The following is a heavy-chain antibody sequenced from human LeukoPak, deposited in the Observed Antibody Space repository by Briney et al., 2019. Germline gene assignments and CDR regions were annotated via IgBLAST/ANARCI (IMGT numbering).Heavy chain of an antibody. V-gene: IGHV4-59*11. CDR1: GGSISSQY. D-gene: IGHD5-18*01. CDR2: IYSSGST. Sequence: SETLSPTCTVSGGSISSQYWSWIRQPPGKGLEWIGYIYSSGSTKYNPSLQSRITISVDTSKNQFSLKPNYLTAADTAVYYCARAAPHGYPDYWGQGTLVTVSS. CDR3: ARAAPHGYPDY. J-gene: IGHJ4*02.